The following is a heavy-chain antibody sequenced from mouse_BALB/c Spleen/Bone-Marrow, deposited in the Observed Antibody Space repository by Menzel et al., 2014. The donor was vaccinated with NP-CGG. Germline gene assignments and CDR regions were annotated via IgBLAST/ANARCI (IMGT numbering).Heavy chain of an antibody. D-gene: IGHD2-14*01. Sequence: EVKLVESGGGLVQPGGSLKLSCATSGFTFSDYYMYWVRQTPEKRLEWVASISNGGGNTYYPDTLKGRFTISRDNAENTLYLQMSRLKSEDTAIYYCTRHDYRYDAWFAYWGQGTLVTVSA. CDR3: TRHDYRYDAWFAY. CDR1: GFTFSDYY. CDR2: ISNGGGNT. V-gene: IGHV5-12*02. J-gene: IGHJ3*01.